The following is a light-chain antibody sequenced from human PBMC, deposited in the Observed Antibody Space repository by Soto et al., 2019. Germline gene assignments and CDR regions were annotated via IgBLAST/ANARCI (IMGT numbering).Light chain of an antibody. CDR1: QSISNW. CDR2: DAS. V-gene: IGKV1-5*01. J-gene: IGKJ1*01. CDR3: QQYNSYSEA. Sequence: DIQMTQSPSNLSTSVGDRVAITCRASQSISNWLAWYQQKPGKAPRLLIYDASSLESGVPSRFSGSGSGTEFTLTISSLQPDDFATYYCQQYNSYSEAFGQGTKVDIK.